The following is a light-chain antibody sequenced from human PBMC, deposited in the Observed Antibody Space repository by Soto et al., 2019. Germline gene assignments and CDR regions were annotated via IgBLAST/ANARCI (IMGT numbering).Light chain of an antibody. Sequence: DIQMTQTPYFLSASVGDRVTIACRASQGISTWVVWYQQKPGAAPKLLIYAASSLQGGVPSRFSGSGSGTDFTLTISSLQPEDFATYSCQQSYNSPQTFGQGSNVDIK. J-gene: IGKJ1*01. CDR2: AAS. CDR1: QGISTW. CDR3: QQSYNSPQT. V-gene: IGKV1-12*01.